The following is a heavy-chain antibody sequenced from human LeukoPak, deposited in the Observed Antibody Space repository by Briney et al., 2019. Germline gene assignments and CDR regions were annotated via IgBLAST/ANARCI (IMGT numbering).Heavy chain of an antibody. CDR2: IYSTGST. CDR1: GGSISSYY. CDR3: ARQIASAGTAGFDF. D-gene: IGHD6-13*01. Sequence: PSETLSLTCTVSGGSISSYYWSWIRQPAGKGLEGIGRIYSTGSTNYNPSLKSRVTMSVCTSKNQFSLRLRSVTAADTAVYYCARQIASAGTAGFDFWGQGALVTVSS. V-gene: IGHV4-4*07. J-gene: IGHJ4*02.